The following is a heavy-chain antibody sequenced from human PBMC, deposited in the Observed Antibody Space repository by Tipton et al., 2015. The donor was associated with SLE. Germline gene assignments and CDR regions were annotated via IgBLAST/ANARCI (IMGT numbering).Heavy chain of an antibody. D-gene: IGHD1-26*01. Sequence: LRLSCKVSGISISTHYWSWIRQPPGKGLEWIGQMRNSGDSTYNPSLKSRVTMSVDTSKNQFSLRLSSVTAADTAVYHCARETVGGWFDPWGQGILVTVSS. V-gene: IGHV4-59*11. CDR1: GISISTHY. CDR3: ARETVGGWFDP. J-gene: IGHJ5*02. CDR2: MRNSGDS.